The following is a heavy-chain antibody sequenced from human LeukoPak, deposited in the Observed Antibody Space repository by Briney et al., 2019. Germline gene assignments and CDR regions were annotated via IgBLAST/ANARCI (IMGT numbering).Heavy chain of an antibody. CDR2: IYPGDSDA. D-gene: IGHD5-12*01. Sequence: GESLKISCKGSGYSFTGYWIGWVRQMPGKGLEWVGIIYPGDSDARYSPSFQGQVTISADKSISTAYLQWSSLKASDTAMYYCARVYSGYAADYWGQGTLVTVSS. CDR1: GYSFTGYW. CDR3: ARVYSGYAADY. V-gene: IGHV5-51*01. J-gene: IGHJ4*02.